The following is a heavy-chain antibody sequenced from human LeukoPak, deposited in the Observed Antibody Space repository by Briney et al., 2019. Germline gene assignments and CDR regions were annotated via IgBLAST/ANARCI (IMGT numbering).Heavy chain of an antibody. V-gene: IGHV4-4*07. Sequence: SETLSLTCTVSGYSISSGYYWGWIRQPAGKGLEWIGRIYTSGSTNYNPSLKSRVTMSVDTSKNQFSLKLSSVTAADTAVYYCARAPLVAHSFDIWGQGTMVTVSS. CDR1: GYSISSGYY. D-gene: IGHD5-12*01. CDR2: IYTSGST. J-gene: IGHJ3*02. CDR3: ARAPLVAHSFDI.